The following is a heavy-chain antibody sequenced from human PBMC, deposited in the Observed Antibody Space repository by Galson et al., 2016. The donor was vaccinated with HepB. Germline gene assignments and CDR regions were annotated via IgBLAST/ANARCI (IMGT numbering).Heavy chain of an antibody. J-gene: IGHJ4*02. Sequence: SLRLSCAGSGFKLEDYAMHWVRQVPGKGLEWVAGISWNSGDSGYANSVRGRFTISRDNADNSIHLQMNSLRIEDSALYYCAKDVSAGGNGEIDHWGQGILVTVSS. CDR1: GFKLEDYA. CDR2: ISWNSGDS. V-gene: IGHV3-9*01. CDR3: AKDVSAGGNGEIDH. D-gene: IGHD4-23*01.